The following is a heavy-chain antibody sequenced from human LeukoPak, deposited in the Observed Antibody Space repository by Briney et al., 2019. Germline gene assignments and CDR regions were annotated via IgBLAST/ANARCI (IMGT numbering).Heavy chain of an antibody. J-gene: IGHJ4*02. D-gene: IGHD6-13*01. CDR1: GFTFDDYA. V-gene: IGHV3-43*02. CDR3: AKDMISAAGSLDY. CDR2: IAADASYT. Sequence: PGGSLRLSCAASGFTFDDYAMHWVRQAPGKGLEWVSLIAADASYTYYADSVKGRFTISRDNNKNSLFLQMSSLKTEDTALYYCAKDMISAAGSLDYWGQGTLVAVSS.